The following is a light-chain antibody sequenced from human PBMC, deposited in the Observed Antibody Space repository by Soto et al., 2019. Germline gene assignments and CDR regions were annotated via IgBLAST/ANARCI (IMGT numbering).Light chain of an antibody. CDR3: CSYAHSSVVFGGGTSVL. V-gene: IGLV2-23*01. Sequence: QSALTQPASVSGSPGQSITISCTRTSSDVGTHKFVSWYQQHPGKAPKLMIYEGSHRPSGVSDRFSGSTSGNTASLTISGRQAEDEADYYCCSYAHSSVVFGGGTSVLFGGGTQLTVL. CDR2: EGS. J-gene: IGLJ3*02. CDR1: SSDVGTHKF.